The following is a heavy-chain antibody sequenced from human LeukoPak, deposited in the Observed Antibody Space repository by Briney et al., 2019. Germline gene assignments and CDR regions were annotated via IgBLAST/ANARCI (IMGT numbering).Heavy chain of an antibody. Sequence: PGGSLRLSCAASGFTFSSYSMNWVRQAPGKGLEWASVIYSGGSTYYADSVKGRFTISRDNSKNTLYLQMNSLRAEDTAVYYCARDRETTGYFDYWGQGTLVTVSS. CDR1: GFTFSSYS. CDR2: IYSGGST. V-gene: IGHV3-66*01. J-gene: IGHJ4*02. CDR3: ARDRETTGYFDY. D-gene: IGHD4-11*01.